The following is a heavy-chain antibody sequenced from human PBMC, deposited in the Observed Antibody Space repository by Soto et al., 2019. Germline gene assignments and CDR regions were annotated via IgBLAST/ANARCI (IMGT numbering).Heavy chain of an antibody. D-gene: IGHD3-3*01. CDR2: ISYDGSNK. J-gene: IGHJ6*02. CDR1: GFTFSSYA. CDR3: ASSTIFGVVSCMDV. V-gene: IGHV3-30-3*01. Sequence: GGSLRLSCAASGFTFSSYAMHWVRQAPGKGLEWVAVISYDGSNKYYADSVKGRFTISRDNSKNTLYLQMNSLRAEDTAVYYCASSTIFGVVSCMDVWGQGTTVIVSS.